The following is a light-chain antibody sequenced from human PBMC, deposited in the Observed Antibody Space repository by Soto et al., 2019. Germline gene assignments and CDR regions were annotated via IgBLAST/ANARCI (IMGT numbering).Light chain of an antibody. Sequence: DIQMTQSPSTLPASVGDRVTISCRASQTVERWLAWYQQKPGKAPKLLISDVSSLERGVPSRFSGSGSATEFTLTISGLQSDDFETYYCQQYKDYVWTLGQGTKVDIK. J-gene: IGKJ1*01. CDR1: QTVERW. CDR3: QQYKDYVWT. V-gene: IGKV1-5*01. CDR2: DVS.